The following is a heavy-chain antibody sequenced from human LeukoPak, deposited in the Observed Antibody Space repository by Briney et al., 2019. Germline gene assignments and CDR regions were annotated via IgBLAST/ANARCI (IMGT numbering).Heavy chain of an antibody. CDR2: IIPIFGTA. Sequence: APVKVSCKASGGTFSSYAISWVRQAPGQGLEWMGGIIPIFGTANYAQKFQGRVTITADESTSTAYMELSSLRSEDTAVYYCASYYGSGSYTYYYYGMDVWGQGTTVTVSS. V-gene: IGHV1-69*13. CDR3: ASYYGSGSYTYYYYGMDV. J-gene: IGHJ6*02. D-gene: IGHD3-10*01. CDR1: GGTFSSYA.